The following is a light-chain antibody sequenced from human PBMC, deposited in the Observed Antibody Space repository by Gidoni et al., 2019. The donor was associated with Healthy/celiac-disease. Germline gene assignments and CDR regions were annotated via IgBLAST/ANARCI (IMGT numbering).Light chain of an antibody. CDR2: DDS. CDR3: QVCDSSSDHYV. V-gene: IGLV3-21*02. J-gene: IGLJ1*01. CDR1: NIGSKI. Sequence: SYVLTQPTSVSVAPGQTARITCGGNNIGSKIVHWYHQKPGQAPVLVVYDDSDRPSGIPERFSGSNSGNTATLTISRVEAGDEADYYCQVCDSSSDHYVFGTGTKVTVL.